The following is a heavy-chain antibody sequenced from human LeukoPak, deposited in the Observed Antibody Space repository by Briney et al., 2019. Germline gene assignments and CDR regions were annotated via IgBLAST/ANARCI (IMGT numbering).Heavy chain of an antibody. CDR2: IYTSGST. D-gene: IGHD3-22*01. Sequence: PSETLSLTCTVSSGSISNYDWSWIRQPAGKGLEWIGRIYTSGSTNYNPSLKSRVTMSVDTSKKQFSLKLSSVTAADTAVYYCAREGYYYDSSGYRRIGAFDIWGQGTMVTVSS. CDR1: SGSISNYD. CDR3: AREGYYYDSSGYRRIGAFDI. J-gene: IGHJ3*02. V-gene: IGHV4-4*07.